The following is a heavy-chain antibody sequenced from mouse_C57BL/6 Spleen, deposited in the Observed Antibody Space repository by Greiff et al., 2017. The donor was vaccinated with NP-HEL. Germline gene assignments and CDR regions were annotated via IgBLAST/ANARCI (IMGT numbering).Heavy chain of an antibody. CDR3: AREGGRLRGYYAMDY. CDR2: INPSNGGT. V-gene: IGHV1-53*01. Sequence: QVQLQQPGTELVKPGASVKLSCKASGYTFTSYWMHWVKQRPGQGLEWIGNINPSNGGTNYNEKFKSKATLTVDKSSSTAYMQLSSLTSEDSAVYYCAREGGRLRGYYAMDYWGQGTSVTVSS. D-gene: IGHD2-4*01. J-gene: IGHJ4*01. CDR1: GYTFTSYW.